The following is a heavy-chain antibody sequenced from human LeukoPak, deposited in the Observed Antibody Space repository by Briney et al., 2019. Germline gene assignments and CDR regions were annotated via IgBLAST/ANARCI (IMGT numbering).Heavy chain of an antibody. CDR1: GFTFSNVW. CDR3: TKDHGSGSYYFDY. D-gene: IGHD3-10*01. V-gene: IGHV3-15*01. Sequence: GGSLRLSCAAAGFTFSNVWMSWVRQAPGKGLEWVGRIKSKTDGGTVDYAAPVKGRFTISRDDLKNTLYLEMSSLITEDTAVYYCTKDHGSGSYYFDYWGQGTLVTVSS. CDR2: IKSKTDGGTV. J-gene: IGHJ4*02.